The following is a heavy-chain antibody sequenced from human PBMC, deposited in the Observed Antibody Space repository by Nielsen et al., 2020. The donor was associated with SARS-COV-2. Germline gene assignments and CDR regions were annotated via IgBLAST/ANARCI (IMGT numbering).Heavy chain of an antibody. J-gene: IGHJ6*02. CDR3: ARVVVVVAATNYYYGMDV. Sequence: WVRQAPGQGLEWMGGINPNSGGTNYAQKFQGRVTMTRDTSISTAYLDLGRLRSDDTAVYYCARVVVVVAATNYYYGMDVWGQGTTVTVSS. V-gene: IGHV1-2*02. CDR2: INPNSGGT. D-gene: IGHD2-15*01.